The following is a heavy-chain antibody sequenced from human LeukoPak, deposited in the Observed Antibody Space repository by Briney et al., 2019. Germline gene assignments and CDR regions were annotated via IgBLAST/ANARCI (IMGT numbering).Heavy chain of an antibody. CDR3: ARATTYDILTGYFDY. J-gene: IGHJ4*02. CDR2: ISSSSSYI. CDR1: GFTFSSYA. D-gene: IGHD3-9*01. Sequence: GGSLRLSCAASGFTFSSYAMSWVRQAPGKGLEWVSSISSSSSYIYYAESVKGRFTMSRDNAKNSLYLQMNSLRAEDTAVYYCARATTYDILTGYFDYWGQGTLVTVSS. V-gene: IGHV3-21*01.